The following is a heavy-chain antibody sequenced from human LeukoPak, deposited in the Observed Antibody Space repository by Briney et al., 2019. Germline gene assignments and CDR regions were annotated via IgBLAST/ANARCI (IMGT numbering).Heavy chain of an antibody. CDR2: IKQDGSEK. J-gene: IGHJ4*02. Sequence: GGSLRLSCAASGFTFSSYWMSWVRQAPGKGLEWVANIKQDGSEKYYVDSVKGRFTISRDNAKNSLYLQMNSLRAEDMALYYCAKDALPWQQVYYFDYWGQGTLVTVSS. D-gene: IGHD6-13*01. CDR3: AKDALPWQQVYYFDY. V-gene: IGHV3-7*03. CDR1: GFTFSSYW.